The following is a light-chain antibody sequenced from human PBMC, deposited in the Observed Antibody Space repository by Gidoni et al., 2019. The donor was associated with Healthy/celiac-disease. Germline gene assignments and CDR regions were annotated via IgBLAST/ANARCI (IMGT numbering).Light chain of an antibody. J-gene: IGLJ2*01. Sequence: QSVLTQPPSASGTPGQRVTISCSGSSSNIGSNTVNWYQQLPGTAPKLLLYSNNQRPSGVLDRFSGSKSGTSASLAISGLQSEDEADYYCAAWDDSLNGPDVVFGGGTKLTVL. CDR1: SSNIGSNT. CDR3: AAWDDSLNGPDVV. CDR2: SNN. V-gene: IGLV1-44*01.